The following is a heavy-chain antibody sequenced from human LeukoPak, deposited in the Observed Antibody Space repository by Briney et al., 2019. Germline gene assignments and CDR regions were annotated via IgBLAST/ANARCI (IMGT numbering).Heavy chain of an antibody. CDR3: ARRRSRYYGWFWFDP. CDR2: MNPNSGNT. Sequence: ASVKVSCKASGYTFTSYDINWVRQATGQGLEWMGWMNPNSGNTGYAQKFQGRVTITRNTSISTAYMELSSLRSEDTAVYYCARRRSRYYGWFWFDPWGQGTLVTVSS. CDR1: GYTFTSYD. D-gene: IGHD3-10*01. V-gene: IGHV1-8*03. J-gene: IGHJ5*02.